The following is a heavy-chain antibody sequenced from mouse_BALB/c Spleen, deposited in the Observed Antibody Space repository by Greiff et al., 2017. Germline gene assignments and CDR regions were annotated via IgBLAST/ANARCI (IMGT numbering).Heavy chain of an antibody. D-gene: IGHD2-3*01. CDR2: IYPSDSYT. V-gene: IGHV1-69*02. CDR1: GYTFTSYW. J-gene: IGHJ2*01. CDR3: TREGDGYYSDY. Sequence: QVQLQQPGAELVRPGASVKLSCKASGYTFTSYWINWVKQRPGQGLEWIGNIYPSDSYTNYNQKFKDKATLTVDKSSSTAYMQLSSPTSEDSAVYYCTREGDGYYSDYWGQGTTLTVSS.